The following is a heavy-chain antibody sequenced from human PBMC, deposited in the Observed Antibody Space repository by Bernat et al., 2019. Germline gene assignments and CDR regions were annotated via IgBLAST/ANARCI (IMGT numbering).Heavy chain of an antibody. Sequence: EVQLVESWRGLVQPWGSLRLSCTASGFTFSDYSMSWVRLAPGKGLDWVSSITRGGITHYADSVKGRFTISRDKSKNTLYLQMNSLSAADTAVFYCAKSFRAFDSSTNHLAFNHWGQGTLVTVSS. V-gene: IGHV3-23*04. CDR1: GFTFSDYS. D-gene: IGHD3-9*01. CDR3: AKSFRAFDSSTNHLAFNH. CDR2: ITRGGIT. J-gene: IGHJ4*02.